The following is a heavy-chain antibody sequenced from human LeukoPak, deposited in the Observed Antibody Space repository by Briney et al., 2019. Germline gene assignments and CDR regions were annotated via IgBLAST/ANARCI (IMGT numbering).Heavy chain of an antibody. Sequence: GGSLRHSCAASGFTFNTYAMIWVRQGPDKGLEWVSAISGAGDDTYYADSVKGWFTISRDNSKNTVHVQMSSLRAEDTAVYYCAMLSGTFGTTSRVLDSWGQGTLVTVSS. D-gene: IGHD1-1*01. J-gene: IGHJ4*02. V-gene: IGHV3-23*01. CDR1: GFTFNTYA. CDR2: ISGAGDDT. CDR3: AMLSGTFGTTSRVLDS.